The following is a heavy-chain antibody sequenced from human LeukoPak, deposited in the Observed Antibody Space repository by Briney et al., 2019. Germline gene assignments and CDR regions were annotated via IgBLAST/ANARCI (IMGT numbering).Heavy chain of an antibody. CDR3: ARPGDLWFGELFGWFDP. CDR1: GYSISSGYY. D-gene: IGHD3-10*01. J-gene: IGHJ5*02. Sequence: SETLSLTCAVSGYSISSGYYWGWIRQPPGKGLEWIGSIYHSGSTYYNPSLKSRVTISVDTSKNQFSLKLSSVTAADTAVYYCARPGDLWFGELFGWFDPWGQGTLVTVSS. V-gene: IGHV4-38-2*01. CDR2: IYHSGST.